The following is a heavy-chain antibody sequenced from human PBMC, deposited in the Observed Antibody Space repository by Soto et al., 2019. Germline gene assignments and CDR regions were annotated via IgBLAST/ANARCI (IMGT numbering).Heavy chain of an antibody. D-gene: IGHD4-17*01. J-gene: IGHJ6*02. CDR1: GYTFTSYY. V-gene: IGHV1-46*01. CDR2: INPSGGST. Sequence: ASVKVSCKASGYTFTSYYMHWVRQAPGQGLEWMGIINPSGGSTSYAQKFQGRVTMTRDTSTSTVYMELSSLRSEDTAVYYCAGPSYGDYGSYYYYYGMDVWGQGTTVTVSS. CDR3: AGPSYGDYGSYYYYYGMDV.